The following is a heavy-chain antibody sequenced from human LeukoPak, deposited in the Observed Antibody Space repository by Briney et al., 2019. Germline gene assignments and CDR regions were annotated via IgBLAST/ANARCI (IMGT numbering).Heavy chain of an antibody. Sequence: GGSLRLSCAASGFTFSSYSMNWVRQAPGKGLEWVSLISGDGVSTFYADSVKGRFSISRDNSKNSLYLEMNRLRTEDAAMYYCAKESGKFDYWGQGTLVAVSS. V-gene: IGHV3-43*02. CDR2: ISGDGVST. J-gene: IGHJ4*02. CDR1: GFTFSSYS. CDR3: AKESGKFDY.